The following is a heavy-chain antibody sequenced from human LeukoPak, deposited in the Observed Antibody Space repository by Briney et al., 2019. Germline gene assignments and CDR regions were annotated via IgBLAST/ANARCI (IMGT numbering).Heavy chain of an antibody. CDR3: TKDRPPNLTDPLLDGGVLDI. J-gene: IGHJ3*02. CDR1: GFTFSSYG. V-gene: IGHV3-30*18. CDR2: ISYGGSNK. Sequence: GRSLRLSCAASGFTFSSYGMHWVRQAPGKGLEGVEDISYGGSNKYYADSVKGRFTITRDNSKNTLYLKMNSLRAEDMAVYYCTKDRPPNLTDPLLDGGVLDIWGQGTMVTVSS. D-gene: IGHD2-8*02.